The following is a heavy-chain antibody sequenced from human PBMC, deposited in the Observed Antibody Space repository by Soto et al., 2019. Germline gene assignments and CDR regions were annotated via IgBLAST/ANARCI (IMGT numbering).Heavy chain of an antibody. CDR1: GFTFSSYA. CDR2: ISGSGGST. J-gene: IGHJ5*02. CDR3: AKSRSTGHAPWDNWFDP. D-gene: IGHD2-2*01. Sequence: VGSLRLSCAASGFTFSSYAMSWVRQAPGKGLEWVSAISGSGGSTYYADSVKGRFTISRDNSKNTLYLQMNSLRAEDTAVYYCAKSRSTGHAPWDNWFDPWGQGTLVTVSS. V-gene: IGHV3-23*01.